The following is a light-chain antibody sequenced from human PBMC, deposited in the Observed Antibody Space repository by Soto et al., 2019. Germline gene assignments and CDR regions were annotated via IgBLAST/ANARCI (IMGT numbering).Light chain of an antibody. CDR3: QQRRSWQVT. J-gene: IGKJ5*01. CDR1: QSINTY. Sequence: EIVLTQSPGTLSLSPGERGTLFCRASQSINTYLAWYQQKPGQAPRLLIYDASKRATGIPARFSGSGSGTNFTLTISSLEPEDFAVYYCQQRRSWQVTFGQGTRLEIK. V-gene: IGKV3D-11*02. CDR2: DAS.